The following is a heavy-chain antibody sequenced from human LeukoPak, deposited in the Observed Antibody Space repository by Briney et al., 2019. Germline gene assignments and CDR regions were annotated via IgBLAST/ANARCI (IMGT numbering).Heavy chain of an antibody. V-gene: IGHV3-48*01. CDR2: ISSSSSTI. D-gene: IGHD1-26*01. Sequence: PGSSLRLSCAASGFTFSSYSMNWFRQAPEKGLEWVSYISSSSSTIYYADSVKGRFAISRDNAKNSLYLQMNSLRAEDTAVYYCARPVSNRVGAPDYWGQGTLVTVSS. CDR3: ARPVSNRVGAPDY. CDR1: GFTFSSYS. J-gene: IGHJ4*02.